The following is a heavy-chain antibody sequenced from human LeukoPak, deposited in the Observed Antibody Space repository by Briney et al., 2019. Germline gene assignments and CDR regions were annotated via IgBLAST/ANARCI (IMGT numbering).Heavy chain of an antibody. V-gene: IGHV3-30*02. J-gene: IGHJ4*02. D-gene: IGHD6-19*01. CDR2: IRYDGSNK. Sequence: GGSLRLSCAASGFTFSSYGMHWVRQAPGKGLEWVAFIRYDGSNKYYADSVKGRFTISRDNSKNTPYLQMNSLRAEDTAVYYCAKDRSIAVADEPSYYFDYWGQGTLVTVSS. CDR1: GFTFSSYG. CDR3: AKDRSIAVADEPSYYFDY.